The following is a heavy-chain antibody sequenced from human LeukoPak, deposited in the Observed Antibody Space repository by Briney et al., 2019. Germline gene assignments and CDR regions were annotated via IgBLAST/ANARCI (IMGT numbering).Heavy chain of an antibody. CDR1: GSRFANYW. J-gene: IGHJ4*02. V-gene: IGHV5-51*01. CDR3: ARLVSGYYYFDY. Sequence: GESLKISCMGSGSRFANYWIGWVRQMPGKGLEWMGIIYPGDSDTRYSPSFQGQVTISADKSISTAYLQWSSLKASDTAMYYCARLVSGYYYFDYWGQGTLVTVSS. CDR2: IYPGDSDT. D-gene: IGHD3-22*01.